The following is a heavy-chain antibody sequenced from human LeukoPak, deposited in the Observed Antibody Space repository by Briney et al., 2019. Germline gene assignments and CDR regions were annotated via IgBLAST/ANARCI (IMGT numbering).Heavy chain of an antibody. CDR2: ISAYNGNT. V-gene: IGHV1-18*04. D-gene: IGHD1-26*01. CDR3: ARDRYSGSYHFDY. CDR1: GYTFTGYY. J-gene: IGHJ4*02. Sequence: ASVKVSCKASGYTFTGYYMHWVRQAPGQGLEWMGWISAYNGNTNYAQKLQGRVTMTTDTSTSTAYMELRSLRSDDTAVYYCARDRYSGSYHFDYWGQGTLVTVSS.